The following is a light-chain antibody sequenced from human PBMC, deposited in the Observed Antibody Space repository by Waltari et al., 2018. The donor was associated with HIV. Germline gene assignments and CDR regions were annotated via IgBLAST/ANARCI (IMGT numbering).Light chain of an antibody. CDR3: QQTYTAPHT. CDR2: SAS. V-gene: IGKV1-39*01. CDR1: ENIGDS. J-gene: IGKJ2*01. Sequence: DIQMTQTPSSLSASVGDTVTISCRASENIGDSLHWYQQVSGKAPKLLIYSASSRQGGVPSRFSGRGSGTDFTLTIASLQSDDFATYYCQQTYTAPHTFGQG.